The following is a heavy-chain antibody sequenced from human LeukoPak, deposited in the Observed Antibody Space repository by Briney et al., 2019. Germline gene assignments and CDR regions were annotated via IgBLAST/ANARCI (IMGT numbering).Heavy chain of an antibody. CDR1: GGSISSYY. V-gene: IGHV4-59*01. Sequence: NPSETLSLTCTVSGGSISSYYWSWIRQPPGKGLEWIGYIYYSGSTNYNPSLKSRVTISVDTSKNQFSLKLSSVTAADTAVYYCARMTTARLNDYWGQGTLVTVSS. CDR3: ARMTTARLNDY. D-gene: IGHD4-11*01. J-gene: IGHJ4*02. CDR2: IYYSGST.